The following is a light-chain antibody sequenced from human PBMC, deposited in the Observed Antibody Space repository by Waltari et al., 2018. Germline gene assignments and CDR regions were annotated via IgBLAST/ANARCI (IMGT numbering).Light chain of an antibody. CDR3: QQYDAYWT. CDR2: KAS. Sequence: DIQMTQFPSTLSASVGARVTITCRASQSISSWLAWYQQKPGKAPKLLIYKASSLESGVPSRFSGSGSGTEFTLTISSLQPDDFATYYCQQYDAYWTFGQGTKVEIK. CDR1: QSISSW. J-gene: IGKJ1*01. V-gene: IGKV1-5*03.